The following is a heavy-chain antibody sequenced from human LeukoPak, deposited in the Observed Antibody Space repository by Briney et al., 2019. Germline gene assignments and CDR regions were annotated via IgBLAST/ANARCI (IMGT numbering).Heavy chain of an antibody. CDR3: AKDYYYDSSGYYPYYFDY. Sequence: PGGSLRLSCAASGFTFSSYAMSWVRQAPGKGLEWVSAISGSGGSIYYADSVKGRFTISRDNSKNTLYLQMNSLRAEDTAVYYCAKDYYYDSSGYYPYYFDYWGQGTLVTVSS. D-gene: IGHD3-22*01. CDR2: ISGSGGSI. CDR1: GFTFSSYA. V-gene: IGHV3-23*01. J-gene: IGHJ4*02.